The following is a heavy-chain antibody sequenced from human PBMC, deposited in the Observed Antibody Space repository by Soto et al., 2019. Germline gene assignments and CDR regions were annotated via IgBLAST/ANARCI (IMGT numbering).Heavy chain of an antibody. Sequence: EVQVVESGGGLVQPGVSLRLSCAASGFSVSSNYMSWVRQAPGKGLEWVSVIYSGGEIYYADSVQGRFATSRDISKNSLDLQMNSRRAEDTAVYYCARDRRDGDTIWGQGVLVTVSS. J-gene: IGHJ4*02. CDR3: ARDRRDGDTI. CDR1: GFSVSSNY. D-gene: IGHD3-3*01. V-gene: IGHV3-66*01. CDR2: IYSGGEI.